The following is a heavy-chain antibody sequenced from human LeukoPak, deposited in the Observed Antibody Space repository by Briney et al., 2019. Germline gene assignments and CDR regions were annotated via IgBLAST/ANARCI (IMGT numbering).Heavy chain of an antibody. V-gene: IGHV3-53*01. CDR2: IYRGGST. J-gene: IGHJ6*02. Sequence: GGSLRLSCAASGFTGSSNYMSWVRQAPGKGLEWVSVIYRGGSTYYADSVKGRFTISRDNSKNTLYLQMNSLRAEDTAVYYCARGMDTVMGGYYYGMDVWGQGTTVTVSS. D-gene: IGHD5-18*01. CDR1: GFTGSSNY. CDR3: ARGMDTVMGGYYYGMDV.